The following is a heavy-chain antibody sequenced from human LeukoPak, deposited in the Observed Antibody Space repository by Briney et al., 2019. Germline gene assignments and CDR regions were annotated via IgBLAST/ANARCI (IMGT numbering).Heavy chain of an antibody. D-gene: IGHD6-19*01. CDR3: ARFNQYTSGDY. CDR1: GFTFSSYH. CDR2: ISQRSSNI. V-gene: IGHV3-21*01. J-gene: IGHJ4*02. Sequence: GGSLRLSCAASGFTFSSYHMNWVRQAPVKGLEWVSSISQRSSNIYYADSIKGRFTISRDNAKNSLYLRLNSLRAEDTAVYYCARFNQYTSGDYWGQGTLVTVSS.